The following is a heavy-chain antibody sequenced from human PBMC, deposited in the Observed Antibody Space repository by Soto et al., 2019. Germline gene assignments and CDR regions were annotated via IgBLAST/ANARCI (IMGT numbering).Heavy chain of an antibody. D-gene: IGHD6-19*01. Sequence: QVQLVESGGGVVQPGRSLRLSCAASGFTFSSYGMHWVRQAPGKGLEWVAVIWYDGSNKYYADSVKGRFTISRDNSKNTLYLQMNSLRAEDTAVYYCARDRAVDKWFDPWGQGTLVTVSS. CDR1: GFTFSSYG. J-gene: IGHJ5*02. V-gene: IGHV3-33*01. CDR2: IWYDGSNK. CDR3: ARDRAVDKWFDP.